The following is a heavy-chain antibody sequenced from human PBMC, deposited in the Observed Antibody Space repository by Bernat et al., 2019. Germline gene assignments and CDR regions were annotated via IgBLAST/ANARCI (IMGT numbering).Heavy chain of an antibody. V-gene: IGHV3-30*15. Sequence: QVQLVESGGGVVQPGRSLRLSCAASGFTFSDYDMHWVRQAQGKGLEWVTLISYDGTNKYYADSAKGRFTVSRDNSKNTLYVQMSGLRAEDTAVYYCATSHHPPCVGNNCYAAFDICGQGTMVTFAS. CDR2: ISYDGTNK. J-gene: IGHJ3*02. D-gene: IGHD2-2*01. CDR1: GFTFSDYD. CDR3: ATSHHPPCVGNNCYAAFDI.